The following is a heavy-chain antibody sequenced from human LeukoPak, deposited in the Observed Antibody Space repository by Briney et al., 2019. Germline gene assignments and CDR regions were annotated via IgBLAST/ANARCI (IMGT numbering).Heavy chain of an antibody. CDR3: ARDGGYQLLYAFDI. CDR1: GGTFSSYA. CDR2: IIPILGIA. D-gene: IGHD2-2*02. Sequence: SVTVSCKASGGTFSSYAISWVRQAPGQGLEWMGRIIPILGIANYAQKFQGRVTITADKSTNTAYMELGSLRSEDTAVYYCARDGGYQLLYAFDIWGQGTMVTVSS. J-gene: IGHJ3*02. V-gene: IGHV1-69*04.